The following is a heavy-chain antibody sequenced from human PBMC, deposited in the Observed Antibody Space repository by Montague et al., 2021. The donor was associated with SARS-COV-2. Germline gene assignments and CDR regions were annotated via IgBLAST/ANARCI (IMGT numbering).Heavy chain of an antibody. Sequence: PALVKPTQTLTLTCTFSGFSLSTSGMCVSWIRQPPGKALEWLALIDWDDGKYYRTSLKTRLTISTGTSNNQVVLTMTNMAAVDTATYYCARTLHDMLTGYYGFDHWGQGTLVTVSS. J-gene: IGHJ4*02. CDR3: ARTLHDMLTGYYGFDH. CDR1: GFSLSTSGMC. V-gene: IGHV2-70*01. CDR2: IDWDDGK. D-gene: IGHD3-9*01.